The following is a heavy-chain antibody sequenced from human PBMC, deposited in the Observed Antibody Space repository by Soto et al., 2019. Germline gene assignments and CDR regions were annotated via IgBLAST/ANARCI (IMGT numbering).Heavy chain of an antibody. CDR1: GFTFSSYW. J-gene: IGHJ6*02. CDR3: ATPHFTMVRGEDRYYYYGMDV. Sequence: GGSLRLSCAASGFTFSSYWMHWVRQAPGKGLVWVSRINSDGSSTSYADSVKGRSTISRDNAKNTLYLQMNSLRAEDTAVYYCATPHFTMVRGEDRYYYYGMDVWGQGTTVTVSS. D-gene: IGHD3-10*01. CDR2: INSDGSST. V-gene: IGHV3-74*01.